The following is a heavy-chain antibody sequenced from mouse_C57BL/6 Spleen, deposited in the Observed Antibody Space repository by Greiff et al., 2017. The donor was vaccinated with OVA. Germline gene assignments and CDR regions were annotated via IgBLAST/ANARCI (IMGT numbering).Heavy chain of an antibody. CDR2: ISNLAYSI. D-gene: IGHD2-10*02. CDR1: GFTFSDYG. J-gene: IGHJ1*03. CDR3: ARRYGNYGYFDV. V-gene: IGHV5-15*01. Sequence: EVQVVESGGGLVQPGGSLKLSCAASGFTFSDYGMAWVRQAPRKGPEWVAFISNLAYSIYYADTVTGRFTISRENAKNTLYLEMSSLRSEDTAMYYCARRYGNYGYFDVWGTGTTVTVSS.